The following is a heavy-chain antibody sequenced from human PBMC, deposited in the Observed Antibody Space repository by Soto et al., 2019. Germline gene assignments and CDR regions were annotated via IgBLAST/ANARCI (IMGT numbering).Heavy chain of an antibody. V-gene: IGHV3-21*01. Sequence: GSLRVVGEASVFTFRSSSMNWVRQAPGKGLEWVSSISSSSSYIYYADSVKGRFTISRDNAKTSLYLQMNSLRAEDTAVYYCARVQGVLYSPNYYYYGMDVWGQGTTVTVSS. J-gene: IGHJ6*02. CDR2: ISSSSSYI. CDR1: VFTFRSSS. D-gene: IGHD4-4*01. CDR3: ARVQGVLYSPNYYYYGMDV.